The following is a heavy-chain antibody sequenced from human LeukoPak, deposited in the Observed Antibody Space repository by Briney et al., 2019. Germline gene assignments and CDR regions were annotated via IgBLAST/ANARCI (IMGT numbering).Heavy chain of an antibody. D-gene: IGHD3-22*01. CDR2: IYYSGSP. V-gene: IGHV4-59*11. Sequence: SETLSLTCSVSVGSMSSQYWSWIRQPPGMRREWIGYIYYSGSPNNNPSLKSRVTISVDTSKNQFSLKLSSVTAADTAVYYCARAKYYYDSSAPNWFDPWGQGILVTVSS. CDR3: ARAKYYYDSSAPNWFDP. CDR1: VGSMSSQY. J-gene: IGHJ5*02.